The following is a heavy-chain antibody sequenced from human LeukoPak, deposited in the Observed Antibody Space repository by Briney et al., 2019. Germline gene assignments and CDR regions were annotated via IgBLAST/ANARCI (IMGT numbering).Heavy chain of an antibody. CDR1: GYTFTSYG. V-gene: IGHV1-18*01. D-gene: IGHD4-23*01. Sequence: ASVKVSCKASGYTFTSYGISWVRQAPGQGLEWMGWISAYNGNTNYAQKLQGRVTMTTDTSTSTAYMELSSLRSEDTAVYYCARDHDYGGNADAFDIWGQGTMVTVSS. J-gene: IGHJ3*02. CDR2: ISAYNGNT. CDR3: ARDHDYGGNADAFDI.